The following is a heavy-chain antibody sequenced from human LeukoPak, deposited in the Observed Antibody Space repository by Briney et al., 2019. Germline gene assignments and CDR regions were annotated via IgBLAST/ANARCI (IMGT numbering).Heavy chain of an antibody. CDR1: GFTFSSYA. Sequence: GGSLRLSCAASGFTFSSYAMSWVRQAPGKGLEWVSRISGSGSSTYYADSVKGRFTISRDNSKNTLYLQMNSLRAEDTAVYFCARQWELLDYWGQGTLVTVSS. V-gene: IGHV3-23*01. CDR3: ARQWELLDY. D-gene: IGHD1-26*01. J-gene: IGHJ4*02. CDR2: ISGSGSST.